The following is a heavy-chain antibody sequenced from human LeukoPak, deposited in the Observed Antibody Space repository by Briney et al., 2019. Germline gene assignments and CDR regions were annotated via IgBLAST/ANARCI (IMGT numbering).Heavy chain of an antibody. V-gene: IGHV4-59*01. CDR1: GGSISSYY. Sequence: PSETLSLTCTVSGGSISSYYWTWIRQPPGEGLEWVGYIYNTGGTNYNPSLNSRVTISIDTSKNQFSLRLSSVTAADTAIYFCARIRGSYSLWGQGTLVTVSS. D-gene: IGHD1-26*01. CDR2: IYNTGGT. CDR3: ARIRGSYSL. J-gene: IGHJ4*02.